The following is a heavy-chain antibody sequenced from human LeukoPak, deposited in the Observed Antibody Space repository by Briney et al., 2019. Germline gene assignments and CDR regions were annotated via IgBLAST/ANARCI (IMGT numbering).Heavy chain of an antibody. D-gene: IGHD3-3*01. CDR3: ARDRYDFWSGSPYGMDV. J-gene: IGHJ6*02. V-gene: IGHV3-48*03. CDR2: ISSSGSTI. Sequence: PGGSLRLSRAASGFTFSSYEMNWVCQAPGKGLEWVSYISSSGSTIYYADSVKGRFTISRDNAKNSLYLQMNSLRAEDTAAYYCARDRYDFWSGSPYGMDVWGQGTTVTVSS. CDR1: GFTFSSYE.